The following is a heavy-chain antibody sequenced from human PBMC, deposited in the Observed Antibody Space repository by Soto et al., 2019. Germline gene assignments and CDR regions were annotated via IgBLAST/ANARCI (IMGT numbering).Heavy chain of an antibody. V-gene: IGHV3-9*01. CDR1: GFKFCDYT. J-gene: IGHJ6*03. CDR3: ARGGTYDFWSGYYPGDYYYYMDV. D-gene: IGHD3-3*01. CDR2: ISWNSGSI. Sequence: PEGSLRQSSEPSGFKFCDYTLHWIRQDPGQGLEWVSGISWNSGSIGYVDSVKGRFTISRDNAKNSLYLQMNSLRAEDTALYYCARGGTYDFWSGYYPGDYYYYMDVWGKGT.